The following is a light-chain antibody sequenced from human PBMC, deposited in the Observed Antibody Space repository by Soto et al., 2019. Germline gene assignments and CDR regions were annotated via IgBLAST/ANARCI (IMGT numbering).Light chain of an antibody. Sequence: DIQMTQSPSSVSASVGDRITITCRASQGISSALAWYQQKPGKAPKLLIYAASSFQSGVPSRFSGSGSGTDFTLTISSLQPEDFATYFCQQGNSFPRTFCQGTKVEIK. CDR1: QGISSA. V-gene: IGKV1-12*01. CDR2: AAS. CDR3: QQGNSFPRT. J-gene: IGKJ1*01.